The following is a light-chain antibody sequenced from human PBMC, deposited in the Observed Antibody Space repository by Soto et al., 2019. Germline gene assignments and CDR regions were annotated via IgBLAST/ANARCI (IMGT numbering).Light chain of an antibody. J-gene: IGKJ5*01. V-gene: IGKV1-33*01. CDR2: AVS. CDR1: QDIDNS. CDR3: QQHDGRPTMT. Sequence: IQLTQSPSSLSVSVGETVTITCRASQDIDNSLNWYQHKPGKAPKLLVYAVSFLETGVPSRFSGRGSGTVFSLTINSLQSDDFATYYCQQHDGRPTMTFGQGTRLDSK.